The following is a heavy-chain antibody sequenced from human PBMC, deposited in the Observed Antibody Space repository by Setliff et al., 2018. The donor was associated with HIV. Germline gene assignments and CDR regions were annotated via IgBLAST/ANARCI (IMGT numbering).Heavy chain of an antibody. Sequence: PSETLALTCSVSGVSVGSGDYYWHWISQHPEQALEWIGYIFHSGDTYYKPSLKSRISMSVDTSKNQFSIELTSLTAADTAVYYCATRPRIAARPFDYWGHGMLFTVSS. CDR2: IFHSGDT. J-gene: IGHJ4*01. D-gene: IGHD6-6*01. CDR1: GVSVGSGDYY. V-gene: IGHV4-31*03. CDR3: ATRPRIAARPFDY.